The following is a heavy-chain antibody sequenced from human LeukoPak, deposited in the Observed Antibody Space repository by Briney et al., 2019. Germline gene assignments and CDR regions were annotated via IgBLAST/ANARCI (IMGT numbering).Heavy chain of an antibody. Sequence: PSETLSLTCTVTGGSISSYYWSLIRQPPGKGLEWIGYIYYSGSTNYNPSLKSRVTISVDTSKNQFSLKLSSVTAADTAVYYCAACYYDSSGYYSLDYWGQGTLVTVSS. CDR1: GGSISSYY. V-gene: IGHV4-59*08. D-gene: IGHD3-22*01. CDR2: IYYSGST. J-gene: IGHJ4*02. CDR3: AACYYDSSGYYSLDY.